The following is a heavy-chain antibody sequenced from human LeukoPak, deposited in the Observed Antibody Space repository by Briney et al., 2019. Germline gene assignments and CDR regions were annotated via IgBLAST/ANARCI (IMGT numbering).Heavy chain of an antibody. V-gene: IGHV4-39*01. Sequence: SETLSLTCTVSGGSISSPSYYWAWIRQPPGQELEWIKTIHHSGSTYDNPSLKSRFTMSVDTSKNQFFLNLSSVTAADTAVYYCARLGGYHDPPDYWGQGTLVTVSS. CDR1: GGSISSPSYY. CDR2: IHHSGST. D-gene: IGHD3-16*02. CDR3: ARLGGYHDPPDY. J-gene: IGHJ4*02.